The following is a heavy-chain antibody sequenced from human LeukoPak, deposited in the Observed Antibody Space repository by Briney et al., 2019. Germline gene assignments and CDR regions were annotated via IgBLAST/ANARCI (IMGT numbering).Heavy chain of an antibody. CDR3: ARGCCSSTSCYYYYGMDV. Sequence: PSETLSLTCTVSGGSISSYYWSWIRQPAGKGLEWIGRIYTSGSTNYNPSLKSRVTMSVDTSKNQFSLKLSSVTAADTAVYYCARGCCSSTSCYYYYGMDVWGQGTTVTVSS. J-gene: IGHJ6*02. D-gene: IGHD2-2*01. V-gene: IGHV4-4*07. CDR1: GGSISSYY. CDR2: IYTSGST.